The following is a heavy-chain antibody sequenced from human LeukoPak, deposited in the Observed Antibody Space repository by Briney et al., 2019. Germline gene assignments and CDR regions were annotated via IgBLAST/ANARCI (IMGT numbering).Heavy chain of an antibody. CDR1: GFTFSNFG. Sequence: GGSLRLSCAASGFTFSNFGMHWVRQAPGKGLNWVAVIAYDGSNKYYADSVKGRFTISRDNSKNTLYLQMNTLRAEDTAVYHCAKDRRGFYGSGSYYDYWGQGTLVTVSS. J-gene: IGHJ4*02. V-gene: IGHV3-30*18. D-gene: IGHD3-10*01. CDR2: IAYDGSNK. CDR3: AKDRRGFYGSGSYYDY.